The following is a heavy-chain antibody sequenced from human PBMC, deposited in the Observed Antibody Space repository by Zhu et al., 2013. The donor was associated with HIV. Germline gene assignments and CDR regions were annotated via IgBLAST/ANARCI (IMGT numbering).Heavy chain of an antibody. Sequence: QLVQSGLELKKPGASVKISCKATGFIFTSVGYSWVRQAPGRGFEWMGWVNPYNGVRVPAQRLQDGLTLAADTSTNTVYMELKNLRPDDTAIYYCTRDRQRVTFDYWGQGTLVTVAS. V-gene: IGHV1-18*04. J-gene: IGHJ4*02. CDR1: GFIFTSVG. CDR3: TRDRQRVTFDY. D-gene: IGHD2-21*02. CDR2: VNPYNGVR.